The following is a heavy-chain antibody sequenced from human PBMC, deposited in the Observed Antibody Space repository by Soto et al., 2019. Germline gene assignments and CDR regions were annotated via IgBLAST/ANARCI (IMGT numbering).Heavy chain of an antibody. V-gene: IGHV3-33*01. D-gene: IGHD2-2*01. CDR2: IWYDGSTK. Sequence: PGGSLRLSCAASGFTFSSYGMHWVRQAPGKGLEGVAVIWYDGSTKYYADSVKGRFTISRDNSKNTLYLQLNSLRAEDTAVYYCARDPDIVLVPADMGFDFWGQGTLVTVSS. J-gene: IGHJ4*02. CDR1: GFTFSSYG. CDR3: ARDPDIVLVPADMGFDF.